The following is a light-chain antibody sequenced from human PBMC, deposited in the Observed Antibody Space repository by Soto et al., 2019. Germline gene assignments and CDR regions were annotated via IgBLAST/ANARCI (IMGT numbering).Light chain of an antibody. Sequence: EIVMTQSPATLSVSPGERATLSCRASQSVSSNLAWYQQTPGQAPRLLIYGASTRATGIPARFSGRGSGTEFSLIISNLQSEDFAVYYCQQDRTFGQGTKVEI. CDR1: QSVSSN. CDR3: QQDRT. CDR2: GAS. J-gene: IGKJ1*01. V-gene: IGKV3-15*01.